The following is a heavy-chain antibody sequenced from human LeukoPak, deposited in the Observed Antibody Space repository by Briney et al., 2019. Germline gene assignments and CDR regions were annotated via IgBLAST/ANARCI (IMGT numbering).Heavy chain of an antibody. Sequence: SETLSLTRAVYGGSFSGYYWSWIRQPPGKGLEWIGEINHSGNTNYNPSLKSRVTILVDTSKNQFSLKLSSVTAADTAVYYCAGGGPKETWGQGTLVTVSS. V-gene: IGHV4-34*01. CDR2: INHSGNT. D-gene: IGHD5-24*01. CDR3: AGGGPKET. CDR1: GGSFSGYY. J-gene: IGHJ4*02.